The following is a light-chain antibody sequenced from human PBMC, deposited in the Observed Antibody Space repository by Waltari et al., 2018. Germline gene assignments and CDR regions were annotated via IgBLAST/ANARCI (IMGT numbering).Light chain of an antibody. Sequence: DIQMTQSPSSVSASVGDRVTITCRASQDISNWLAWYQQKPGKPPKLLIYAASSLQSGVPSRFSGSGSGTDFTLTISSLQSEDVATYYCQQAKSFPLTFGPGTKVDIK. CDR3: QQAKSFPLT. V-gene: IGKV1-12*01. J-gene: IGKJ3*01. CDR1: QDISNW. CDR2: AAS.